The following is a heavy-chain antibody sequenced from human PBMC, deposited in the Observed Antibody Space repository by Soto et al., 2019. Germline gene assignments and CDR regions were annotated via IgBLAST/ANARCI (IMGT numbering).Heavy chain of an antibody. J-gene: IGHJ4*02. V-gene: IGHV4-31*03. CDR2: IYHSGTT. D-gene: IGHD3-22*01. CDR1: GGSISSGGYY. CDR3: ATEYYDSRGYYYIDS. Sequence: SETLSLTCTVSGGSISSGGYYCSCIRQHPGKGLEWIGHIYHSGTTYYNPSLKSRVTISVDTSKNQISLKLTSVSAADTAVYYCATEYYDSRGYYYIDSWGQGTLVTVSS.